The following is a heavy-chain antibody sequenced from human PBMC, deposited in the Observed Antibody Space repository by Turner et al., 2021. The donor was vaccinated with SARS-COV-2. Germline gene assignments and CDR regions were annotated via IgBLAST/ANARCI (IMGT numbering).Heavy chain of an antibody. V-gene: IGHV4-59*01. CDR3: ASYYYDSSGYHYAFDY. CDR2: IYYSGST. J-gene: IGHJ4*02. Sequence: QVQLQESGPGLVEPSETLSLTCTVSGGSISSYYWSWIRQPPGKGLEWIGYIYYSGSTNYNPSLKSRVTISVDTSKNQFSLKLSSVTAADTAVYYCASYYYDSSGYHYAFDYWGQGTPVTVSS. D-gene: IGHD3-22*01. CDR1: GGSISSYY.